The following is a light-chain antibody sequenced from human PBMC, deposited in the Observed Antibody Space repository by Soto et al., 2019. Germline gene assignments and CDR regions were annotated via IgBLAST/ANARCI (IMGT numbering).Light chain of an antibody. J-gene: IGLJ2*01. CDR2: DTS. V-gene: IGLV7-46*01. Sequence: QTVATQEPSLTVSPGGTVTLTCGSSTGTVTSGHYPYWFQQKPGQAPRILIYDTSNKHSWTPARFSGSLLGGKPALTLSGAQPEDEADYYCLLSYSDARPVFGGGTKLTVL. CDR3: LLSYSDARPV. CDR1: TGTVTSGHY.